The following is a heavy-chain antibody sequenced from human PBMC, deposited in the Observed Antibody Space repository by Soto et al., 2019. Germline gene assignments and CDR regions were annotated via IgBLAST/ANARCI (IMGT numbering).Heavy chain of an antibody. CDR1: GFTFSNYG. CDR2: IWFDGSNE. D-gene: IGHD2-15*01. J-gene: IGHJ5*02. Sequence: GGSLRLSCAASGFTFSNYGFHWVRQSPGKGLEWVAVIWFDGSNEDYADSVKGRFTISRDNSKNTVYLQMSSLRAEDTAVYYCAREGAPYCNGDSCYGWFDPWGQGTLVTVSS. CDR3: AREGAPYCNGDSCYGWFDP. V-gene: IGHV3-33*01.